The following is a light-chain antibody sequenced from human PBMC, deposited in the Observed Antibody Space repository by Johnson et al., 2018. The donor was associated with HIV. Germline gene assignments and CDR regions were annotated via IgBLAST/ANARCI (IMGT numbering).Light chain of an antibody. J-gene: IGLJ1*01. V-gene: IGLV1-51*01. CDR1: SSNIGNNY. CDR2: DNN. Sequence: QAVLTQPPSVSAAPGQKVTISCSGSSSNIGNNYVSWYQQLPGTAPKLLIYDNNRRPSGIPDRFSGSKSDTSATLGITGLQTGDEADYYCGTWDNSLRTAFFGTGTKVTVL. CDR3: GTWDNSLRTAF.